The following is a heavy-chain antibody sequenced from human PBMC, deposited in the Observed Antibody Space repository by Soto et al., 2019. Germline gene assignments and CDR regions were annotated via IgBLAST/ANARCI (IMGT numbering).Heavy chain of an antibody. Sequence: GESLKISCKVSGYSFTSYWISWVRQMPGKGLEWMGRIDPSDSYTNYSPSFQGHVTISADKSISTAYLQWSSLKASDTAMYYCASLDIVVVPAAKANQPRYNYYYYGMDVWGQGTTVTVSS. J-gene: IGHJ6*02. D-gene: IGHD2-2*01. CDR2: IDPSDSYT. V-gene: IGHV5-10-1*01. CDR3: ASLDIVVVPAAKANQPRYNYYYYGMDV. CDR1: GYSFTSYW.